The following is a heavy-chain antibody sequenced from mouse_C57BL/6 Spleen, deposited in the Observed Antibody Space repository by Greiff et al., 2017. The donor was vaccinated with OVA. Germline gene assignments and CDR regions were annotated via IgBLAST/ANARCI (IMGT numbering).Heavy chain of an antibody. D-gene: IGHD3-3*01. J-gene: IGHJ1*03. CDR1: GYTFTSYW. Sequence: VQLQQPGAELVMPGASVKLSCKASGYTFTSYWMHWVKQRPGQGLEWIGEIDPSDSYTNYNQKFKGKSTLTVDKSSSTAYMQLSSLTSEDSAVYDCARGTGDWYVDVWGTGTTVTVSS. CDR2: IDPSDSYT. CDR3: ARGTGDWYVDV. V-gene: IGHV1-69*01.